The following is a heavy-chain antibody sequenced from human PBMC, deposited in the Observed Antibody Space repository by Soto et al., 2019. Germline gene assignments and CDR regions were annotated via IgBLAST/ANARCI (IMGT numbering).Heavy chain of an antibody. D-gene: IGHD3-22*01. V-gene: IGHV1-18*01. CDR3: ARDWTYYDTTDY. CDR2: ISAYNGNT. CDR1: GYTFTSYG. Sequence: ASVKVSCKSSGYTFTSYGISWVRQAPGQGLEWMGWISAYNGNTNYAQKLQGRVTMTTDTSTSTAYMELRSLRSDDTAVYYCARDWTYYDTTDYWGQGTLVTVSS. J-gene: IGHJ4*02.